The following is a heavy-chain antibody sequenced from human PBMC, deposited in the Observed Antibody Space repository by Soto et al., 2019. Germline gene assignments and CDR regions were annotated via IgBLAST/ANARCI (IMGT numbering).Heavy chain of an antibody. CDR2: ISAYNGNT. Sequence: QVQLVQSGAEVKKPGASVKVSCKASGYTFTSYGISWVRQAPGQGLEWMGWISAYNGNTNYAQKLQGRVTMTTDTSTSTAYMELRSLRSDDTAMYYCASPKSSVGDYYGMDVWGQGTTVTVSS. J-gene: IGHJ6*02. CDR3: ASPKSSVGDYYGMDV. V-gene: IGHV1-18*04. D-gene: IGHD3-16*01. CDR1: GYTFTSYG.